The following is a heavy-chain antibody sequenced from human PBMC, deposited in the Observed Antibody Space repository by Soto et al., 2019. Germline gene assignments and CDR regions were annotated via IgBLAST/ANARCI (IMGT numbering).Heavy chain of an antibody. CDR2: IIPILGIA. Sequence: GASVKVSCTASGGTFSSYTISWVRLAPGQGLEWMGRIIPILGIANYAQKFQGRVTITADKSTSTAYMELSSLRSEDTAVYYCARGPDYGDYENPNFDYWGQGTLVTVSS. CDR1: GGTFSSYT. J-gene: IGHJ4*02. D-gene: IGHD4-17*01. CDR3: ARGPDYGDYENPNFDY. V-gene: IGHV1-69*02.